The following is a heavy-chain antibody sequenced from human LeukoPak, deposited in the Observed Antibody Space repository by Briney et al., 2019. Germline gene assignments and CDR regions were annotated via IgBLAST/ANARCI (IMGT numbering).Heavy chain of an antibody. D-gene: IGHD1-1*01. CDR3: ARGAAPNAYYYYYYGMDV. CDR1: GGSISSSSYY. CDR2: IYYSGST. J-gene: IGHJ6*02. V-gene: IGHV4-61*05. Sequence: SETLSLTCTVSGGSISSSSYYWGWIRQPPGKGLEWIGYIYYSGSTNYNPSLKSRVTISVDTSKNQFSLKLSSVTAADTAVYYCARGAAPNAYYYYYYGMDVWGQGTTVTVSS.